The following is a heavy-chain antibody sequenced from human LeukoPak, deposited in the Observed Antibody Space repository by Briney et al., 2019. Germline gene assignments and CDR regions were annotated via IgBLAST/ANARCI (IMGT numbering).Heavy chain of an antibody. J-gene: IGHJ4*02. V-gene: IGHV3-23*01. Sequence: GGSLRLSCAASGFTFSSYAMNWVRQAPGKGLEWVSVISANGVATYYADSVTGRFTISRDNSKNTLYLQMNSLRAEDTAIYYCAKDRRYFGSGLDSWGQGTLVTVSS. D-gene: IGHD3-10*01. CDR1: GFTFSSYA. CDR2: ISANGVAT. CDR3: AKDRRYFGSGLDS.